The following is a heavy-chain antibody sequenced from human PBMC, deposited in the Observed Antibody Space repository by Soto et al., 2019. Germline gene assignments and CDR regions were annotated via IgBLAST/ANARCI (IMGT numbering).Heavy chain of an antibody. CDR1: GITVSTNY. CDR3: GRDGGGGYYDSSGYMAV. V-gene: IGHV3-53*02. D-gene: IGHD3-22*01. J-gene: IGHJ4*02. Sequence: EVQLVETGGGLIQPGGSLRLSCAASGITVSTNYMSWVRQAPGKGLEWVSVIYSDGKTFYADSVKGRFTISRDNSQNTVSLQMNSLRADGTGVYYWGRDGGGGYYDSSGYMAVWGQGTLVTVSS. CDR2: IYSDGKT.